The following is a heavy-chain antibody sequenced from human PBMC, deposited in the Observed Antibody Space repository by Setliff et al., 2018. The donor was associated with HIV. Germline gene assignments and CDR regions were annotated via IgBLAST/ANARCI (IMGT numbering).Heavy chain of an antibody. CDR3: AREFSERSPNPDHYYYYMDV. V-gene: IGHV4-59*01. CDR2: GYYSRTT. J-gene: IGHJ6*03. Sequence: SETLSLTCTVSGVSISAYYWNWIRQSPGKGLEWIGFGYYSRTTYYNPSLKSRVTISVDTSKNHFSLKLTSVTAADTAVYYCAREFSERSPNPDHYYYYMDVWGKGTTVTVSS. CDR1: GVSISAYY. D-gene: IGHD6-19*01.